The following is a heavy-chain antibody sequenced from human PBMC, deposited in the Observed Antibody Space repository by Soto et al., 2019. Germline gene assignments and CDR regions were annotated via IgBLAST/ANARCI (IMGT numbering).Heavy chain of an antibody. CDR3: ATDPDYSNFPRH. V-gene: IGHV1-24*01. Sequence: ASVKVSCKVSGYTLTELSMHWVRQAPGKGLEWMGGFDPEDGETIYAQKFQGRVTMTEDTSTDTAYMELSSLRPEDTAVYYCATDPDYSNFPRHWGQGTLVTVSS. CDR2: FDPEDGET. CDR1: GYTLTELS. D-gene: IGHD4-4*01. J-gene: IGHJ4*02.